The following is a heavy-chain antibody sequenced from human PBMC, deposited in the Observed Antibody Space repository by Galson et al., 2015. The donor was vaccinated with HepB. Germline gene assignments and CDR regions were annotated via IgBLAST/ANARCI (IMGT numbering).Heavy chain of an antibody. Sequence: SLRLSCAASGFTFSSYGMHWVRQAPGKGLEWVAVIWYDGSNKYYADSVRGRFTISRDNSKNTLYLQMNSLRVEDTAVYYCARDSATYCSGGSCYPGYWGQGTLVTVSS. D-gene: IGHD2-15*01. CDR2: IWYDGSNK. J-gene: IGHJ4*02. CDR1: GFTFSSYG. CDR3: ARDSATYCSGGSCYPGY. V-gene: IGHV3-33*01.